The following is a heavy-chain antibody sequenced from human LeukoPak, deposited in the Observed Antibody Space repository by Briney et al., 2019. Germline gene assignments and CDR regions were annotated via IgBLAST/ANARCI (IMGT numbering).Heavy chain of an antibody. D-gene: IGHD3-16*01. CDR2: INGAGDNP. CDR1: GYTFSSHG. V-gene: IGHV3-23*01. J-gene: IGHJ4*02. Sequence: GSLRLSCAASGYTFSSHGLTWVRQAPGKGLEWVSTINGAGDNPYYAETVKGRFTISRDNSKNTLYLQMHSLRAEDTAIYYCAKVSVCYGCYLDYWGQGTLATVS. CDR3: AKVSVCYGCYLDY.